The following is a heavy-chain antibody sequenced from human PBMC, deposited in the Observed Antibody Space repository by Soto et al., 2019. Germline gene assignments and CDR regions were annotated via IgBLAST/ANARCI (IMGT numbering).Heavy chain of an antibody. Sequence: QVQLVQSGAEVKQPGASVKVSCKASGYTFTNYGFTWVRQAPGQGLERMGWISTYNGNTKYAQKVQGRLTMTTDTSTSTANMELTSLRSDDTAVYYCARTMVTASYYYMDVWGKGTTVTVSS. D-gene: IGHD4-17*01. CDR2: ISTYNGNT. CDR1: GYTFTNYG. V-gene: IGHV1-18*01. CDR3: ARTMVTASYYYMDV. J-gene: IGHJ6*03.